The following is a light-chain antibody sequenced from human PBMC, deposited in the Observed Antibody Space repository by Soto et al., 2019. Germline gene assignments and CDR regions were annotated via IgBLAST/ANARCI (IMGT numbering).Light chain of an antibody. J-gene: IGKJ3*01. V-gene: IGKV1-5*03. CDR2: KAS. CDR3: QQYNSYSQFT. Sequence: DIQTTQSPSTLSASVGDRVTITCRASQSIKKWLAWYQQKPGEAPKLLIYKASTLESGVPSRFSGSGSGTEFTLTISCLQPDDVATYYCQQYNSYSQFTFGPGTKVDIK. CDR1: QSIKKW.